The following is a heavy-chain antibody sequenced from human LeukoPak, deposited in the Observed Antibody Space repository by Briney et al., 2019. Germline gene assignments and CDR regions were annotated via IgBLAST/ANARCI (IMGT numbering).Heavy chain of an antibody. J-gene: IGHJ4*02. CDR1: GFTFRDYT. CDR3: ARDGVDYYDSSGFDY. V-gene: IGHV3-30*04. Sequence: GGSLRLSCTASGFTFRDYTINWVRQAPGKGLEWVAVISYDGSNKYYADSVKGRFTISRDNSKNTLYLQMNSLRAEDTAVYYCARDGVDYYDSSGFDYWGQGTLVTVSS. D-gene: IGHD3-22*01. CDR2: ISYDGSNK.